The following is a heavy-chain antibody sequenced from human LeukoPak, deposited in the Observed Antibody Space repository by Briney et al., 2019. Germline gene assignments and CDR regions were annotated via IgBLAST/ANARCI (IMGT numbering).Heavy chain of an antibody. CDR2: INAGNGNT. CDR3: ARSGVATRYSGYDWLTYDY. CDR1: GYTFTSYV. V-gene: IGHV1-3*01. Sequence: GASVKVSCKASGYTFTSYVMHWVRQAPGQRLEWMGWINAGNGNTKYSQKFQGRVTITWDTSASTAYMELSSLRSEDTAVYYCARSGVATRYSGYDWLTYDYWGQGTLVTVSS. J-gene: IGHJ4*02. D-gene: IGHD5-12*01.